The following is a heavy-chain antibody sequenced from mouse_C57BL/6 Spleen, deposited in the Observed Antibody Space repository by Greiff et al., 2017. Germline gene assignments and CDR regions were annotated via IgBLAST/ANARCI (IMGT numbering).Heavy chain of an antibody. D-gene: IGHD1-1*01. V-gene: IGHV5-6*02. CDR1: GFTFSSYG. J-gene: IGHJ2*01. CDR3: ARRELRDYFGY. Sequence: EVMLVESGGDLVKPGGSLKLSCAASGFTFSSYGMSWVRQTPEKRLEWVATISSGGSYTYYPDSVKGRFTISRDNAKNTLYLQMSSLKSEDTAMYYCARRELRDYFGYWGQGTTLTVSS. CDR2: ISSGGSYT.